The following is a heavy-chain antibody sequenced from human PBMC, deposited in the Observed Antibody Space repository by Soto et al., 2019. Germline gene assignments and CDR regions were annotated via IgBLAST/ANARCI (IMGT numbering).Heavy chain of an antibody. CDR1: GYVFSNYA. V-gene: IGHV3-23*01. D-gene: IGHD2-15*01. Sequence: EVQLLESGGDLGQPGGSLRLSCVASGYVFSNYALAWVRQAPGKGLQWVSRIDGSGAAHYGDSVKGRFTMSRDNSKNTMFLQLDRLRVEDTAVYFCAREYSKRGFAVDSWGQGKWVAVAS. CDR3: AREYSKRGFAVDS. CDR2: IDGSGAA. J-gene: IGHJ3*01.